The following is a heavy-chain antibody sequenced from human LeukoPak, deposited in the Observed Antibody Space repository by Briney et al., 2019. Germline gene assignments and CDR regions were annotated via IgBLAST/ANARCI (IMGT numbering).Heavy chain of an antibody. CDR2: IKQDGSEK. CDR1: GFTFSSYW. D-gene: IGHD3-22*01. CDR3: ARDDYYDSSGYLH. J-gene: IGHJ4*02. V-gene: IGHV3-7*03. Sequence: GGSLRLSCAASGFTFSSYWMSWVRQAPGKGLEWVANIKQDGSEKYYVDSVKGRFTISRDNAKNSLYLQMNSLRAEDTAVYYCARDDYYDSSGYLHWGQGTLVTVSS.